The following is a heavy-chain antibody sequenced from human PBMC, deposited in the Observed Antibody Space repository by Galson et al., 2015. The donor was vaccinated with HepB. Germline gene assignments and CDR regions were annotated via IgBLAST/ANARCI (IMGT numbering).Heavy chain of an antibody. CDR2: INPNSGGT. CDR3: ARGNGGSGWLDSGYYFDY. CDR1: GYTFTGYY. J-gene: IGHJ4*02. V-gene: IGHV1-2*05. Sequence: SVKVSCKASGYTFTGYYMHWVRQAPGQGLEWMGRINPNSGGTNYAQKFQGRVTMTRGTSISTAYMELSRLRSDDTVVYYCARGNGGSGWLDSGYYFDYWGQGTLVTVSS. D-gene: IGHD6-19*01.